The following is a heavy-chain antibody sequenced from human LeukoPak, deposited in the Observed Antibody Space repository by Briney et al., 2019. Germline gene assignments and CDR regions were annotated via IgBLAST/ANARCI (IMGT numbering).Heavy chain of an antibody. D-gene: IGHD2-21*02. CDR2: ISAYNGNT. V-gene: IGHV1-18*01. CDR1: GYTFTSYG. Sequence: GASVKVSCKASGYTFTSYGISWVRQAPGQGLEWMGWISAYNGNTNYAQKLQGRVTMTTDTSTSTAYMELRSLRSDDTAVYYCARGVAYCGGDCYSGLEGYYYYMDVWGKGTTVTISS. CDR3: ARGVAYCGGDCYSGLEGYYYYMDV. J-gene: IGHJ6*03.